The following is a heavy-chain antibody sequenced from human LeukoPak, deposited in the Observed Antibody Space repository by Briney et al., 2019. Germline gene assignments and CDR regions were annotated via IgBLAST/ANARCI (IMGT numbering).Heavy chain of an antibody. CDR2: ISAYNGNT. Sequence: ASVKVSCKASGYTFTSYGISWVRQAPGQGLEWMGWISAYNGNTSYAQKLQGRVTMTTDTSTSTAYMELRSLRSDDTAVYYCARDSGYDPRNYYYYGMDVWGQGTTVTVSS. CDR3: ARDSGYDPRNYYYYGMDV. CDR1: GYTFTSYG. J-gene: IGHJ6*02. V-gene: IGHV1-18*01. D-gene: IGHD5-12*01.